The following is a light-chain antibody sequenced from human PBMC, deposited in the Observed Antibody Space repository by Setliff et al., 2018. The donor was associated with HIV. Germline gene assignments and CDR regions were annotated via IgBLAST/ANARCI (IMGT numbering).Light chain of an antibody. Sequence: ALTQPASVSGSPGQSITISCTGTSSDVGSYNYVYWYQQHPGKAPKLMISEVSNRPSGVSNRFAGSKSDNTASLTISGLQAEDEADYFCSSFTTTTTRVFGTGTKVTVL. V-gene: IGLV2-14*01. J-gene: IGLJ1*01. CDR2: EVS. CDR1: SSDVGSYNY. CDR3: SSFTTTTTRV.